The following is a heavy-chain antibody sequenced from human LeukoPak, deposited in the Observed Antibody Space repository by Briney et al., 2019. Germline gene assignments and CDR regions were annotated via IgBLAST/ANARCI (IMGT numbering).Heavy chain of an antibody. V-gene: IGHV3-23*01. J-gene: IGHJ4*02. CDR3: AKGSGSYKGIDY. Sequence: PGGSLILSCAASGFTFSSYAMSWVRQAPGKGLEWVSAVSSSGGDTYYADSVKGRFTISRDNSKNTLYLQMNSLRAEDTAVYYCAKGSGSYKGIDYWAREPWSPSPQ. CDR1: GFTFSSYA. D-gene: IGHD3-10*01. CDR2: VSSSGGDT.